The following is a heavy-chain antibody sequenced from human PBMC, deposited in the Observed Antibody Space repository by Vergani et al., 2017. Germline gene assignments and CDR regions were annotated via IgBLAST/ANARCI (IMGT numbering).Heavy chain of an antibody. CDR2: VYWNDDE. V-gene: IGHV2-5*01. J-gene: IGHJ5*02. D-gene: IGHD6-19*01. CDR3: AHRPLAVAASNWFDP. CDR1: GFSLTTGGEG. Sequence: QITLRESGPTLVKPTQTLTLTCTFSGFSLTTGGEGVGWIRQPPGRALEWLAFVYWNDDERYSPSLKSRVTITKDTSKNEVILTMATMDPVDTATYYCAHRPLAVAASNWFDPWGQGTLVTVSS.